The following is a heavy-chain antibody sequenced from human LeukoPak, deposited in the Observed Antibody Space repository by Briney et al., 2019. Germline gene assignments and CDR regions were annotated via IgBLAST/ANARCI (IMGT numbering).Heavy chain of an antibody. CDR2: ISWNSDSI. D-gene: IGHD5-24*01. J-gene: IGHJ3*02. CDR3: AKVEMAVISDPNAFDI. CDR1: GFTVSSNS. Sequence: GGSLRLSCTVSGFTVSSNSMSWVRQAPGKGLEWVSGISWNSDSIDYADSVKGRFTISRDNAKNSLYLQMNSLRAEDTALYYCAKVEMAVISDPNAFDIWGQGTMVTVSS. V-gene: IGHV3-9*01.